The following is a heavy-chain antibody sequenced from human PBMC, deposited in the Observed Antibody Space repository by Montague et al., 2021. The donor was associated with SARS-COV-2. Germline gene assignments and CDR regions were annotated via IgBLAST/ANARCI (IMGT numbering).Heavy chain of an antibody. CDR1: GGSISSYY. CDR3: ARDRRFLEWPGLYYYYGMAV. J-gene: IGHJ6*02. D-gene: IGHD3-3*01. CDR2: IYYSGST. V-gene: IGHV4-59*01. Sequence: SETLSLTCTVSGGSISSYYWSWIRQPPGKGLEWIGYIYYSGSTNYNPSLKSRVTISVDTSKNQFPLKLSSVTAADTAVYYCARDRRFLEWPGLYYYYGMAVWGQGTTVTVSS.